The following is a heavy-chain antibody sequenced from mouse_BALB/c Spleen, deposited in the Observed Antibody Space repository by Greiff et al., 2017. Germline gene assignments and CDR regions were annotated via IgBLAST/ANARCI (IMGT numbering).Heavy chain of an antibody. D-gene: IGHD2-4*01. CDR1: GFTFSSFG. Sequence: EVKLLESGGGLVQPGGSRKLSCAASGFTFSSFGMHWVRQAPEKGLEWVAYISSGSSTIYYADTVKGRFTISRDNPKNTLFLQMTSLRSEDTAMYYCAREEDDYDWFAYWGQGTLVTVSA. CDR3: AREEDDYDWFAY. V-gene: IGHV5-17*02. CDR2: ISSGSSTI. J-gene: IGHJ3*01.